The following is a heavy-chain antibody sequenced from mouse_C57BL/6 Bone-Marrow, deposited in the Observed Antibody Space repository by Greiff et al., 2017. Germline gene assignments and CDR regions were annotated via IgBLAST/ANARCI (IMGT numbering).Heavy chain of an antibody. D-gene: IGHD1-1*01. Sequence: QVQLQQSGAELVRPGASVKLSCKASGYTFTDYYINWVKQRPGQGLEWIARIYPGSGNTYYNEKFKGKATLTAEKSSSTAYMQLSSLTSEDSAVYFCARWDYYYGSNYHWYFDVWGTGTTVTVSS. CDR1: GYTFTDYY. J-gene: IGHJ1*03. V-gene: IGHV1-76*01. CDR3: ARWDYYYGSNYHWYFDV. CDR2: IYPGSGNT.